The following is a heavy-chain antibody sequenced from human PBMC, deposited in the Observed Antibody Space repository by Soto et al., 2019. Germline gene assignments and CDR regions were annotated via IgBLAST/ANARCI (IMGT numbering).Heavy chain of an antibody. V-gene: IGHV4-61*01. CDR1: GGSVSSGSYY. Sequence: QVQLQESGPGLVKPSETLSLTCTVSGGSVSSGSYYWSWIRQPPGKGLEWIGYIYYSGSTNYNPSLKSRVTRSVDTSKNQFSLKLSSVTAADTAVYYCARFFRQTIHWGQGTLVTVSS. CDR3: ARFFRQTIH. J-gene: IGHJ4*02. CDR2: IYYSGST. D-gene: IGHD1-1*01.